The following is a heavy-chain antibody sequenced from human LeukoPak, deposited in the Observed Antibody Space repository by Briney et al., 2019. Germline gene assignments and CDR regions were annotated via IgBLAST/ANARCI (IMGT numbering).Heavy chain of an antibody. D-gene: IGHD3-22*01. CDR2: VYYSGTT. Sequence: SETLSLTCTVSGDSVSTDSVSSSSWYWGWIRQSPGKGLEWFGIVYYSGTTYYNPSLKSRLTISVDTSKNSFSLKLSSVTAADTAIYYCARDGPVKWGQGTLVTVSS. V-gene: IGHV4-39*02. CDR3: ARDGPVK. J-gene: IGHJ4*02. CDR1: GDSVSTDSVSSSSWY.